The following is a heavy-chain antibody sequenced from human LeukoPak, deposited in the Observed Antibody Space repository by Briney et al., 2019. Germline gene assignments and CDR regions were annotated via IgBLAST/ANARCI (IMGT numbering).Heavy chain of an antibody. J-gene: IGHJ6*03. V-gene: IGHV1-2*02. Sequence: ASVKVSCKASGYTFTSYYMHWVRQAPGQGLEWMGWINPNSGGTNYAQKFQGRVTMTRDTSISTAYMELSRLRSDDTAVYYCATIAALYYYYMDVWGKGTTVTVSS. CDR2: INPNSGGT. CDR1: GYTFTSYY. CDR3: ATIAALYYYYMDV. D-gene: IGHD6-6*01.